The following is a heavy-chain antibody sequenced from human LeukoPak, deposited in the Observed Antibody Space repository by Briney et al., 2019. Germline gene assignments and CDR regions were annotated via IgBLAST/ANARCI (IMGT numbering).Heavy chain of an antibody. Sequence: GGSLRLSCAASGFTFSDYYMSWIRQAPGKGLEWVSYICDSGRTRYYADSVYGRFTISMANAETSWYLQMNNLRAEDTAVYYCARDRLGDYDHSGYYDKWGQGTLVTVSS. J-gene: IGHJ4*02. CDR3: ARDRLGDYDHSGYYDK. V-gene: IGHV3-11*01. CDR1: GFTFSDYY. CDR2: ICDSGRTR. D-gene: IGHD3-22*01.